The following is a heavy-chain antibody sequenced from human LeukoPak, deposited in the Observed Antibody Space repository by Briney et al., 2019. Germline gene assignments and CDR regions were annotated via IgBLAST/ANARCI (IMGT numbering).Heavy chain of an antibody. CDR3: ARGGYCRGGSCYSKDYYYYGMDV. Sequence: ASVKVSCKASGYTFTSYAMHWVRQAPGQRLEWMGWINAGNGNTKYSQKFQGRVTITRDTSASTAYMELSSLRSEDTAVYYCARGGYCRGGSCYSKDYYYYGMDVWGQGTTVTVSS. CDR2: INAGNGNT. D-gene: IGHD2-15*01. CDR1: GYTFTSYA. J-gene: IGHJ6*02. V-gene: IGHV1-3*01.